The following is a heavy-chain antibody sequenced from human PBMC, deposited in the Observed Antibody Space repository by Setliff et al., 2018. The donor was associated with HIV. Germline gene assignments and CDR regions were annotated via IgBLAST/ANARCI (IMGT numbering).Heavy chain of an antibody. V-gene: IGHV1-2*02. J-gene: IGHJ4*02. CDR2: INPNSGGT. D-gene: IGHD2-15*01. Sequence: ASVKVSCKASGYTFTGYYMHWVRQAPGQGLEWMGWINPNSGGTDYAQKFQGRVTMTRDTSISTAYMELSSLRSEDTAVYYCARGAVVTNYFDYWGQGTLVTVSS. CDR1: GYTFTGYY. CDR3: ARGAVVTNYFDY.